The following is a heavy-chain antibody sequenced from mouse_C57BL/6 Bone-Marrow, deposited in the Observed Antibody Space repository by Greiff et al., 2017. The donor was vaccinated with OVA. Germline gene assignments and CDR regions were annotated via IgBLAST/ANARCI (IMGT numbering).Heavy chain of an antibody. J-gene: IGHJ1*03. CDR3: ARKTGSSYVGWYVDV. Sequence: QVQLQQPGAELVKPGASVKLSCKASGYTFTSYWMHWVKQRPGQGLEWIGMIHPNSGSTNYNEKFKSKATLNVDKSSSTAYMQLSSLTSEDSAVYYCARKTGSSYVGWYVDVWGTGTTVTVSS. CDR1: GYTFTSYW. CDR2: IHPNSGST. V-gene: IGHV1-64*01. D-gene: IGHD1-1*01.